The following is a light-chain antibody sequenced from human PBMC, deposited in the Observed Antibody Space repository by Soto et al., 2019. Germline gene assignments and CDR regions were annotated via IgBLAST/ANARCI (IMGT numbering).Light chain of an antibody. Sequence: EVVMTQSPATLSVSPGESATLSCRASQSVSSSLAWYQQKPGQTPRLLIYGASTRATGIPARFSGSGSGTEFTLTISSLKSEDFAVYYCQQYSDWPLTFGQGTKVEIK. CDR3: QQYSDWPLT. CDR2: GAS. J-gene: IGKJ1*01. CDR1: QSVSSS. V-gene: IGKV3-15*01.